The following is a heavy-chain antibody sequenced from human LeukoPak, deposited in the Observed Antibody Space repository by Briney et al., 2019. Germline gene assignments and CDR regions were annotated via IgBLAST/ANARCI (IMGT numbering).Heavy chain of an antibody. CDR3: ARVTEYYGSGRRHNSYSYYMDV. J-gene: IGHJ6*03. V-gene: IGHV4-39*07. Sequence: PSETLSLTCTVSGGSISSNSYYWGWIRQPPGKGLEWIGSIYYSGSTNYNPSLKSRVTISVDTSKNQFSLRLNSVTAADTAVYYCARVTEYYGSGRRHNSYSYYMDVWGKGTTVTISS. CDR1: GGSISSNSYY. D-gene: IGHD3-10*01. CDR2: IYYSGST.